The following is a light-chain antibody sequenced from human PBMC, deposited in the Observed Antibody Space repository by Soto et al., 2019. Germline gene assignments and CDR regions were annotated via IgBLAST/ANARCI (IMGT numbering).Light chain of an antibody. CDR3: SFYAGSPYV. J-gene: IGLJ1*01. CDR2: EVS. CDR1: SSDVGGYNY. Sequence: QSALTQPPSASGSPGQSVTISCTGTSSDVGGYNYVSWYQQHPGKAPKLMIYEVSKRPSGVPDRFSGSKSGNTASLTVSGLDEEDADDYCCSFYAGSPYVFGTGTKLTVL. V-gene: IGLV2-8*01.